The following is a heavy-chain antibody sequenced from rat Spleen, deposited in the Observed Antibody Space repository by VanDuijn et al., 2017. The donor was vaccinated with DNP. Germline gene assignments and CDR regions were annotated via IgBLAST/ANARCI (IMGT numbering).Heavy chain of an antibody. CDR2: IIYDGSRT. D-gene: IGHD3-1*01. CDR1: GFTFSDYN. V-gene: IGHV5S10*01. J-gene: IGHJ1*01. CDR3: ATTKDPWWYFDF. Sequence: EVQLVESGGGLVQPGRSLKLSCAASGFTFSDYNMAWVRQAPKKGLEWVATIIYDGSRTYYRDSVKGRFTISRDNAKSTLYLQMDSLRSEDTATYYCATTKDPWWYFDFWGPGTMVTVSS.